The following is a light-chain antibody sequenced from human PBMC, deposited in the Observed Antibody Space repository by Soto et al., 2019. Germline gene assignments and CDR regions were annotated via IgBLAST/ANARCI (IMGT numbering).Light chain of an antibody. CDR1: SSDVGSYNR. Sequence: QSVLTQPPSVSGSPGQSVTISCTGTSSDVGSYNRVSWYQQPPGTASKLMIYEVSNRLSGVSDRFSGSKSGNTSSLTIFGLQAEDEADYYCSSYTSSSTYVFGSGTKVTVL. CDR3: SSYTSSSTYV. J-gene: IGLJ1*01. V-gene: IGLV2-18*02. CDR2: EVS.